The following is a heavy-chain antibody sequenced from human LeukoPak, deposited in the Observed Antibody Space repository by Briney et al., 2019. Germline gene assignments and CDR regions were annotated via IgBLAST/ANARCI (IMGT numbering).Heavy chain of an antibody. Sequence: PSETLSLTCTVSGGSISGYYWSWIRQPPGKGLEWIAYIYYSGSTNYNPSLKSRVTISVDTSKNQFSLRLSSVTAADTAVYYSARLASGSYGPLTPFDYWGQGTLVTVSS. CDR2: IYYSGST. D-gene: IGHD1-26*01. V-gene: IGHV4-59*08. CDR1: GGSISGYY. J-gene: IGHJ4*02. CDR3: ARLASGSYGPLTPFDY.